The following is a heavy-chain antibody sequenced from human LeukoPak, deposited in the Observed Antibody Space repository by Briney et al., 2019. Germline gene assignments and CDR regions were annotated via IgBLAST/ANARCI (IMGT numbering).Heavy chain of an antibody. D-gene: IGHD3-22*01. CDR1: RFTFSSYA. V-gene: IGHV3-30-3*01. J-gene: IGHJ4*02. CDR2: ISYDGSNK. CDR3: ARDPHAYDSSGYWFDY. Sequence: GWSLRLSCAASRFTFSSYAMHWLRQAPGKRLEWVAVISYDGSNKYYADSVKGRFTISRDNSKNTLYLQMNSLRAEDTAVYYCARDPHAYDSSGYWFDYWGQGTLVTVSS.